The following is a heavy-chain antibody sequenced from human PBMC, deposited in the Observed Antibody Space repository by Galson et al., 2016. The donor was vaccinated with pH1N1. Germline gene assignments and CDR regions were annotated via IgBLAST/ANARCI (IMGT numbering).Heavy chain of an antibody. CDR1: GYTFTDYW. D-gene: IGHD3-22*01. CDR3: AREDPSGSYSH. V-gene: IGHV5-51*01. CDR2: IYPRDSDT. J-gene: IGHJ4*02. Sequence: QSGAEVKKSGESLKISCEASGYTFTDYWIGWVRQTPGTGLEWIGIIYPRDSDTRYRPSFQGHVTFSADESISSAYLQWSSLKASDSGTYYCAREDPSGSYSHWGQGTLVTVSS.